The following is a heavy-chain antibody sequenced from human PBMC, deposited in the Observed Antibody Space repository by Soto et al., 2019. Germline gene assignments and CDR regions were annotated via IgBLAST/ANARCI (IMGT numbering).Heavy chain of an antibody. CDR1: GYTFTSYG. V-gene: IGHV1-18*01. CDR3: ARGYSGYGPQLDGDY. D-gene: IGHD5-12*01. J-gene: IGHJ4*02. Sequence: GASVKVSCKASGYTFTSYGISWVRQAPGQGLEWMGWISAYNGNTNYAQKLQGRVTMTTDTSTSTAYMELRSLRSDDTAVYYCARGYSGYGPQLDGDYWGQGTLVTVLL. CDR2: ISAYNGNT.